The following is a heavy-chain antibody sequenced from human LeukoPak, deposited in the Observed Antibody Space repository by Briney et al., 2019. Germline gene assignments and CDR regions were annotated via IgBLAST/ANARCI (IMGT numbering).Heavy chain of an antibody. CDR3: ARDLSSGSYGLDY. CDR2: VSGSGFTT. D-gene: IGHD1-26*01. V-gene: IGHV3-23*01. CDR1: GFPFSTYG. J-gene: IGHJ4*02. Sequence: GGSLRLSCAAAGFPFSTYGLVWVRQAPGKGLEWVSFVSGSGFTTHYADSVKGRFTISRDNSKNTLFLQMNSLRAEDTAVYYCARDLSSGSYGLDYWGQGTLVTVSS.